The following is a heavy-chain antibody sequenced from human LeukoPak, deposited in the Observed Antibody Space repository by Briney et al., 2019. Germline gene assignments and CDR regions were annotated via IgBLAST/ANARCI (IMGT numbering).Heavy chain of an antibody. CDR1: GFTFTNYG. CDR3: ARNSNGMSN. Sequence: GGSLRLSCVASGFTFTNYGMMWVRQAPGKGLVWVSYINSDGRSTTYADSVKGRFTISRDNTKNTLYLQMSSLRAEDTAMYYCARNSNGMSNWGQGTLVIVSS. CDR2: INSDGRST. D-gene: IGHD2-8*01. V-gene: IGHV3-74*01. J-gene: IGHJ4*02.